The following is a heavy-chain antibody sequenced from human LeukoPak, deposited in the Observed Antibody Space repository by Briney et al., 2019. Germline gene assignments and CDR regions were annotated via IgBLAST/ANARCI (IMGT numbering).Heavy chain of an antibody. D-gene: IGHD3-10*01. CDR3: AREAITMVRGVLNWFDP. V-gene: IGHV1-2*06. CDR2: INPNSGGT. Sequence: GASVKVSFKASGYTFTGYYMHWVRQAPGQGLEWMGRINPNSGGTNYAQKFQGRGSITRDTSISTAYMEQSRLRSDDTAVYYCAREAITMVRGVLNWFDPWGQGTLVTVSA. CDR1: GYTFTGYY. J-gene: IGHJ5*02.